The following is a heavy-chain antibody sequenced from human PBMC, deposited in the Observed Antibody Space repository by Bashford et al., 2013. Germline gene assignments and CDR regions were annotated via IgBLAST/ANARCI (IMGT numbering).Heavy chain of an antibody. D-gene: IGHD3-22*01. CDR2: INHSGST. Sequence: SETLSPHLRWSMVGPSVVTTGAGSASPQGRGWSGIGEINHSGSTNYNPSLKSRVTISVDTSKNQFSLKLSSVTAADTAVYYCAREPTYYYDSSGYHREPEAFDNLGPRDNGHPSPQ. CDR3: AREPTYYYDSSGYHREPEAFDN. CDR1: VGPSVVTT. V-gene: IGHV4-34*01. J-gene: IGHJ3*02.